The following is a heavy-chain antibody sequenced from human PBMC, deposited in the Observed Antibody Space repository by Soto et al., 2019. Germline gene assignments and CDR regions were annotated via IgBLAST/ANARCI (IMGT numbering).Heavy chain of an antibody. CDR1: GYTFTSYG. V-gene: IGHV1-69*04. J-gene: IGHJ6*02. D-gene: IGHD3-10*01. CDR2: IIPILGIA. Sequence: GASVKVSCKASGYTFTSYGISWVRQAPGQGLEWMGRIIPILGIANYAQKFQGRVTITADKSTSTAYMELRSLRSDDTAIYYCTREGSAPYYYYGMDAWGQGTTVTVSS. CDR3: TREGSAPYYYYGMDA.